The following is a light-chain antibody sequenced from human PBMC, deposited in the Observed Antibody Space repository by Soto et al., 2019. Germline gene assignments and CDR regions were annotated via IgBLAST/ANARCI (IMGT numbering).Light chain of an antibody. J-gene: IGKJ2*03. CDR2: AAS. Sequence: IQMTQSPPALSASVGDRVIITCRASQDISFDVGWLQQRPGHAPNLLIYAASTLHTGVPATFTGSGSGTYFTLTINNLQAEDFATYYGQHLRTYPFSFGHGTKLDIK. CDR3: QHLRTYPFS. CDR1: QDISFD. V-gene: IGKV1-17*02.